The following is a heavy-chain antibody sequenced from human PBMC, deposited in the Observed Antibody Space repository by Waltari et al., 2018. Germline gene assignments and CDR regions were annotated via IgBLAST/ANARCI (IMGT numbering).Heavy chain of an antibody. D-gene: IGHD2-15*01. CDR3: ARERGRVVYLDT. Sequence: WRCVRQPPGEGRVWIGQGLGSGRANYNPYFGSRVTISLDTATHQFALKMTSATAADTALYCCARERGRVVYLDTWGQGILVTVSP. J-gene: IGHJ4*02. CDR2: GLGSGRA. V-gene: IGHV4-4*01.